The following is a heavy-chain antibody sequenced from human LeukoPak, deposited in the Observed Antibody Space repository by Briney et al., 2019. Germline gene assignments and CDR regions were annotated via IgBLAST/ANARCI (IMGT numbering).Heavy chain of an antibody. CDR2: ISANGGRT. V-gene: IGHV3-64D*06. D-gene: IGHD6-13*01. CDR1: GFIISNYA. Sequence: GGSLRLSCSASGFIISNYAMHWVRQAPGKGLEYVSAISANGGRTYYEDSVKGRFTISRDNSKNTLYLQMSSLRAEDTAIYHCVKDLYKGDSSSWYYFHYWGQGTLVTVSS. CDR3: VKDLYKGDSSSWYYFHY. J-gene: IGHJ4*02.